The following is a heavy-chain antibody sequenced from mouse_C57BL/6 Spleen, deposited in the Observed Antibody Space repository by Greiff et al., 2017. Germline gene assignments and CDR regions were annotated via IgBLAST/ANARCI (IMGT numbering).Heavy chain of an antibody. D-gene: IGHD2-5*01. CDR2: IYPSDSET. Sequence: VKLMESGAELVRPGSSVKLSCKASGYTFTSYWMDWVKQRPGQGLEWIGNIYPSDSETHYNQKFKDKATLTVDKSSSTAYMQLSSLTSEDSAVYYCARSRYSNYDYWGQGTTLTVSS. V-gene: IGHV1-61*01. CDR1: GYTFTSYW. J-gene: IGHJ2*01. CDR3: ARSRYSNYDY.